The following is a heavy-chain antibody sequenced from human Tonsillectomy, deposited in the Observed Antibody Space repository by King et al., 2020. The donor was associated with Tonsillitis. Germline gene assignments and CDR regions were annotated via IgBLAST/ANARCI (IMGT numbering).Heavy chain of an antibody. D-gene: IGHD3-3*01. J-gene: IGHJ6*02. CDR2: ISWNSGYI. CDR3: TKYIAITILAGMDV. V-gene: IGHV3-9*01. Sequence: QLVQSGGGLVQPGRSLRLSCAASGFTFDDYAMLWVRQAPGKGLECVSGISWNSGYIGYADSVKGRFTISRDNAKNSLYLQMNSLRAEDTALYYCTKYIAITILAGMDVWGQGTTVTVSS. CDR1: GFTFDDYA.